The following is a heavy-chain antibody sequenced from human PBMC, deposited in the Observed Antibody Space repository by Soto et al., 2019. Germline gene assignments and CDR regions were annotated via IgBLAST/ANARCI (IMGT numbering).Heavy chain of an antibody. CDR1: GASISGNY. CDR2: IYHSGTT. J-gene: IGHJ4*02. Sequence: PSETLSLTCTVSGASISGNYWSWIRQPPGKGLEWIGYIYHSGTTYYNPSLKSRVTISVDMSKNLFSLKLNSVTAADTAVYYCARLKLADTGDYGEFDYWGQGALVTVSS. CDR3: ARLKLADTGDYGEFDY. V-gene: IGHV4-59*01. D-gene: IGHD3-9*01.